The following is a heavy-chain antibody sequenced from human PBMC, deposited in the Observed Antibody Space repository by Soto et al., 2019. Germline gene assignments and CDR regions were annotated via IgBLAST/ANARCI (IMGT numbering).Heavy chain of an antibody. J-gene: IGHJ1*01. V-gene: IGHV4-39*01. CDR2: VEYSGTT. CDR3: ARHGANRVSYSGDLQH. Sequence: QLQLQESGPGLVKPSETLSLTCTVSGDSIISSTYFWGWIRQPPGKGLEGIGSVEYSGTTYYNTSLPTRATLSLDTSKNQFSLKLSSVTAADTAVYYCARHGANRVSYSGDLQHWGQGTLVTVTS. D-gene: IGHD1-26*01. CDR1: GDSIISSTYF.